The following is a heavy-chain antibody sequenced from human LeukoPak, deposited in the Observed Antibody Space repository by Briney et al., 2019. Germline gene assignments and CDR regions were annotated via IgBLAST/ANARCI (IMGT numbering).Heavy chain of an antibody. CDR2: IYHSGST. Sequence: KSSETLSLTCAVSGGSISSSNWWSWVRQPPGKGLEWIGEIYHSGSTNYNPSLKSRVTISVDKSENQFSLKLSSVTAADTAVYYCARGAITMVRGVISPWGQGTLVTVSS. CDR3: ARGAITMVRGVISP. V-gene: IGHV4-4*02. J-gene: IGHJ5*02. D-gene: IGHD3-10*01. CDR1: GGSISSSNW.